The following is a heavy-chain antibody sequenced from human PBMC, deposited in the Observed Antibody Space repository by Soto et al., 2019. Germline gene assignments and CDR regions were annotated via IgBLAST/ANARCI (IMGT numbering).Heavy chain of an antibody. Sequence: ASVKVSCKASGYTFTSYYMHWVRQAPGQGLEWMGIINPSGGSTSYAQKFQGRVTMTRDTSTSTVYMELSSLRSEDTAVYHCARLVTHALWFDPWGQGTLVTVSS. CDR2: INPSGGST. D-gene: IGHD2-21*02. V-gene: IGHV1-46*01. CDR1: GYTFTSYY. CDR3: ARLVTHALWFDP. J-gene: IGHJ5*02.